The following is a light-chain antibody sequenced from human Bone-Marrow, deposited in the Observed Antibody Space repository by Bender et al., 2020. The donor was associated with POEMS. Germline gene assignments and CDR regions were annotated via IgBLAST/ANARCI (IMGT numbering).Light chain of an antibody. V-gene: IGLV2-14*02. J-gene: IGLJ3*02. CDR3: AVWDDSLNGWV. CDR1: RSDVGSYHL. CDR2: DVT. Sequence: QSALTQPASVSGSPGQSITVSCTGTRSDVGSYHLVSWYQQHPGKAPKLLIYDVTNRPSGVSYRFSGSKSDNTASLAISGLQSEDEADYYCAVWDDSLNGWVFGGGTKLTVL.